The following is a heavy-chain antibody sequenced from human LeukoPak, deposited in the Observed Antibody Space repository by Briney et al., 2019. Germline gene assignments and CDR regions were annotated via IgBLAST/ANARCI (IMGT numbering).Heavy chain of an antibody. V-gene: IGHV3-15*01. CDR3: IAHFPYFYGFDV. J-gene: IGHJ6*04. D-gene: IGHD3-3*02. CDR1: GFTIGTAW. CDR2: IKSEGEGATT. Sequence: GGSLRLSCVSSGFTIGTAWMSWVRQAPGKGLEWLGHIKSEGEGATTDYAAPAKGRFAISRDDPKNMIYLQMSSLKIDDTAIYYCIAHFPYFYGFDVWGKGTTVTVPS.